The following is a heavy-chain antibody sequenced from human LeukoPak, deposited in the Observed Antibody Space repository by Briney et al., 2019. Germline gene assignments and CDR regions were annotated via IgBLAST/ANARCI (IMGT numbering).Heavy chain of an antibody. CDR2: IYYSGST. Sequence: SQTLSLTCTVSGGSISSGGYYWSWIRQHPGTGLEWIGYIYYSGSTYYNPSLKSRVTISVDTSKNQFSLKLSSVTAADTAVYYCAREKSMDPTIDYWGQGTLVTVPS. V-gene: IGHV4-31*03. CDR3: AREKSMDPTIDY. CDR1: GGSISSGGYY. D-gene: IGHD1-14*01. J-gene: IGHJ4*02.